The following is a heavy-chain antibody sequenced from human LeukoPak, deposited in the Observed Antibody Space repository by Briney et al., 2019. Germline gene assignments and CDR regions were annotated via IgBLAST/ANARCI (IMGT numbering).Heavy chain of an antibody. CDR2: TYYSGST. CDR3: GRVPQDGGRVDY. Sequence: TSETLSLTCTVSGGSVSSGVCSWSWIRQHPGKGLEWIGYTYYSGSTYYNPSLKSRVTISVDTSKDQFSLKLSSVTAADTAVYYCGRVPQDGGRVDYWGQGTLVTVSS. CDR1: GGSVSSGVCS. D-gene: IGHD4-23*01. V-gene: IGHV4-31*03. J-gene: IGHJ4*02.